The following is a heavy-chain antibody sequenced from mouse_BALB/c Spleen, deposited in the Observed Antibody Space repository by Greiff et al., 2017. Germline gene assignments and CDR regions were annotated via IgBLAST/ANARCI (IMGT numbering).Heavy chain of an antibody. J-gene: IGHJ1*01. CDR1: GFTFSSYG. Sequence: VQLQQSGGALVKPGGSLKLSCEASGFTFSSYGMSWVRQTPDKRLEWVATISSGVSYTYYPDSGKGRFTISRDNAKNTLYLQMSSLKSEDTAMYYCARPIGTTEYFDVWGAGTTVTVSS. D-gene: IGHD2-14*01. CDR2: ISSGVSYT. V-gene: IGHV5-6*01. CDR3: ARPIGTTEYFDV.